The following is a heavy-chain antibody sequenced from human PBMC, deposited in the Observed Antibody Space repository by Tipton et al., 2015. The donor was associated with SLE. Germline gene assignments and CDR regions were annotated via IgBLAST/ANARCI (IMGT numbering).Heavy chain of an antibody. CDR3: TRDQLRGWYYFDY. CDR1: GFTFGDYA. Sequence: SLRLSCTSSGFTFGDYAVSWVRQAPVKGLEWVGFIRSKVYGETTQYAASVKGRFIISTDDSKNIAYLQMNSLTTEDTAVYYCTRDQLRGWYYFDYWGQGTLVTVSS. J-gene: IGHJ4*02. CDR2: IRSKVYGETT. V-gene: IGHV3-49*04. D-gene: IGHD6-19*01.